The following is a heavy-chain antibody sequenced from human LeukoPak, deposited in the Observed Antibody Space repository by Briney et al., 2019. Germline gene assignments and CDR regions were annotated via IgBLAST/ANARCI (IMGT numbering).Heavy chain of an antibody. CDR1: GFTFSDYY. CDR3: ERAFYTNTLIEYYFDY. Sequence: RPGGSLRLSCAAPGFTFSDYYMGWIRQAPGKGLEWVSYISSSSSYTDYADSVKGRFTISRDNAKNSLYLQMNSLRAEDTAVYYCERAFYTNTLIEYYFDYWGQGTLVTVSS. J-gene: IGHJ4*02. D-gene: IGHD3-16*01. V-gene: IGHV3-11*05. CDR2: ISSSSSYT.